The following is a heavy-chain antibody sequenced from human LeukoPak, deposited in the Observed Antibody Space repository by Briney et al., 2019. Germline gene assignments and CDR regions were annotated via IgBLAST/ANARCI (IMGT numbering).Heavy chain of an antibody. CDR2: ISSSGSTM. D-gene: IGHD6-19*01. CDR3: AREISVAGAYYYYGMDV. J-gene: IGHJ6*04. Sequence: GGSLRLSCEASGFTFSSYEMNWVRQAPGKGLEWVSYISSSGSTMYYADSVKGRFTISRDNAKKSLYLQMNSLRAEDTAVYYCAREISVAGAYYYYGMDVWGKGTTVTVSS. V-gene: IGHV3-48*03. CDR1: GFTFSSYE.